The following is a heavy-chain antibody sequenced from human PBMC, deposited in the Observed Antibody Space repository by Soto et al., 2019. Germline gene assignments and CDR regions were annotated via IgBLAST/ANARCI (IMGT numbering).Heavy chain of an antibody. CDR2: IYPGDSDT. J-gene: IGHJ3*02. V-gene: IGHV5-51*01. CDR3: ARLPAAIGWDAFDI. CDR1: GYSFTIYC. Sequence: PGESLKISCDGSGYSFTIYCIGLVLQMPGKGLEWMGIIYPGDSDTRYSPSFQGQVTISADKSISTAYLQWSSLKASDTAMYYCARLPAAIGWDAFDIWGQGTMVTVSS. D-gene: IGHD2-2*02.